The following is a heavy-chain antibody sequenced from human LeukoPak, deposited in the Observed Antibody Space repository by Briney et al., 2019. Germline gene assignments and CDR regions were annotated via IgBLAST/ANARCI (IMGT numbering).Heavy chain of an antibody. J-gene: IGHJ4*02. D-gene: IGHD4-17*01. CDR2: ISGSGGST. Sequence: GGSLRLSCAASGFTFSSYAMSWVRQAPGKGLEWVSAISGSGGSTYYADSVKGRFTISRDNSKNTLYLQMNSLRAVDTAVYYCAKAPSNDYGDYYFDYWGQGTLVTVSS. CDR3: AKAPSNDYGDYYFDY. V-gene: IGHV3-23*01. CDR1: GFTFSSYA.